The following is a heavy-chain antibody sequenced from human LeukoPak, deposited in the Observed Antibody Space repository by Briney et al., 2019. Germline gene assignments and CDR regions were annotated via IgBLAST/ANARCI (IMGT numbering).Heavy chain of an antibody. CDR3: AKCGYSPYFYYYYMDV. D-gene: IGHD5-18*01. V-gene: IGHV1-69*05. CDR1: GGTFSSYA. J-gene: IGHJ6*03. Sequence: SVKLSCKASGGTFSSYAISWVRQAPGQGLEWMGGIIPIFGTANYAQKFQGRVTITTDESTSTAYMELSSLRSEDTAVYYCAKCGYSPYFYYYYMDVWGKGTTVTVSS. CDR2: IIPIFGTA.